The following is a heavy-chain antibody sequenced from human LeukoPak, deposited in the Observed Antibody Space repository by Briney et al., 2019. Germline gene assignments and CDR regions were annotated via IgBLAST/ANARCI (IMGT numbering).Heavy chain of an antibody. Sequence: GGSLRLSCAASGFTFSGYVMTWVRQAPGKGLECVSSITFSSSHIYYADSVKGRFTISRDNSKNTLYLQMNSLRAEDTAVYYCARDLRSYFDYWGQGTLVTVSS. CDR2: ITFSSSHI. D-gene: IGHD3-10*01. J-gene: IGHJ4*02. V-gene: IGHV3-21*01. CDR1: GFTFSGYV. CDR3: ARDLRSYFDY.